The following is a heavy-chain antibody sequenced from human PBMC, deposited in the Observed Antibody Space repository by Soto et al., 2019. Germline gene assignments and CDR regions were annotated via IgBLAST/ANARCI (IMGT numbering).Heavy chain of an antibody. Sequence: PSETLSLTCAVSGGSIISSNWLILVRQPPGKGLEWIGEIYHSGSTNYNPSLKSRVTISVDKSKNQFSLKLSSVTAADTAVYYCARTVDTAMVTYWFDPWGQGTLVTVSS. V-gene: IGHV4-4*02. CDR2: IYHSGST. CDR3: ARTVDTAMVTYWFDP. CDR1: GGSIISSNW. D-gene: IGHD5-18*01. J-gene: IGHJ5*02.